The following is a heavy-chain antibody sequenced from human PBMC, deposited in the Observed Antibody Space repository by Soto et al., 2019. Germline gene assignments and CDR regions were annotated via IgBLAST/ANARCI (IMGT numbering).Heavy chain of an antibody. J-gene: IGHJ4*02. CDR2: IYWDDDD. D-gene: IGHD2-15*01. CDR1: GFSLTADGVG. V-gene: IGHV2-5*04. CDR3: VRQDSRGRYFDY. Sequence: QITLKASGPTLVKPTQTLTLTCSVSGFSLTADGVGVGWVRQPPGKALEWLTLIYWDDDDRYTRSLMSSLTITMDTSRNQVVLKMTNVNPVDTGTYYCVRQDSRGRYFDYWGQGILVTVSS.